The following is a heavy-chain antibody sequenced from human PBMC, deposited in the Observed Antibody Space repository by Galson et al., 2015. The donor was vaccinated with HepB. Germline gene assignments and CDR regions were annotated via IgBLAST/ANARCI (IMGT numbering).Heavy chain of an antibody. V-gene: IGHV3-21*01. J-gene: IGHJ4*02. CDR2: ITSSGSYI. CDR1: GFTFSSYS. D-gene: IGHD2-2*01. CDR3: AQGIKVAAARGFYLEY. Sequence: SLRLSCAASGFTFSSYSMNWVRQAPGKGLEWVSSITSSGSYIYYGDSVKGRFTISRDNAKNSLDLQMNSLRAEDTAVYYCAQGIKVAAARGFYLEYWGQGILVTVSS.